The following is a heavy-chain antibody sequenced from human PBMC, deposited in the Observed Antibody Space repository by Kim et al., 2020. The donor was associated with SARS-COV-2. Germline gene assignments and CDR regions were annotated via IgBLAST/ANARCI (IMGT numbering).Heavy chain of an antibody. J-gene: IGHJ6*02. Sequence: YNPALKSRVTISVDTSKNQFSLKLSSVTAADTAVYYCAREFKAAPAGMDVWGQGTTVTVSS. V-gene: IGHV4-34*01. D-gene: IGHD2-15*01. CDR3: AREFKAAPAGMDV.